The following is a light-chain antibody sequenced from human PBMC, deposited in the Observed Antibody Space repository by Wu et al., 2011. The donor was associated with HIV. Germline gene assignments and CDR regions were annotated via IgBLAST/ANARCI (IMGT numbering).Light chain of an antibody. Sequence: EVVLTQSPDTLSLSPGERATLSCRATESIGSSLAWYQQRPGQAPRLLIYDASNRAAGVPPRFSGSASGTDFTLTINNLEPEDFAVYYCQQGSSWPLTFGQGTRLEIK. CDR2: DAS. CDR1: ESIGSS. J-gene: IGKJ5*01. V-gene: IGKV3-11*01. CDR3: QQGSSWPLT.